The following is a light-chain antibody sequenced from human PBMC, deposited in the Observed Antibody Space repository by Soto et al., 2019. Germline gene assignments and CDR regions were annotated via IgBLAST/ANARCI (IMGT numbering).Light chain of an antibody. CDR3: AVWDDSLNGHV. CDR2: TNG. V-gene: IGLV1-44*01. CDR1: SSNIGTSS. J-gene: IGLJ1*01. Sequence: QSVLTQPPSASGTPGQTVTISCSGSSSNIGTSSVHWYKHLPGTAPKPLIYTNGQPPSGVPDRFSGSKSGTSASLAISGFQCEDEADYYCAVWDDSLNGHVFGAGTKLTVL.